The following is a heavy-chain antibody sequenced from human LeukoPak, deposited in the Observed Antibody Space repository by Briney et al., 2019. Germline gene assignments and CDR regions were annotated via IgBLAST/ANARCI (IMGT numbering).Heavy chain of an antibody. V-gene: IGHV3-43*02. J-gene: IGHJ4*02. Sequence: GGPLRLSCIASGFTFRDSAMHWVRQAPGKGLEWVALIRGGESTSYYADSVMGRFPISRDNSRNTLYLEMISVRGEDTAVYFCAKALGWNDETLDYWGQGSLVTVSS. CDR2: IRGGESTS. CDR1: GFTFRDSA. D-gene: IGHD1-1*01. CDR3: AKALGWNDETLDY.